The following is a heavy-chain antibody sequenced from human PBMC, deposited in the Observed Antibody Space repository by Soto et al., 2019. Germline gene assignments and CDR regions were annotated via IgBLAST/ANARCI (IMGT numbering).Heavy chain of an antibody. J-gene: IGHJ3*02. D-gene: IGHD6-13*01. CDR3: ARDPDAIAAAFDI. CDR2: ISSSSSYI. CDR1: GFTFSSYA. Sequence: GGSLRLSCAASGFTFSSYAMSWVRQAPGKGLEWVSSISSSSSYIYYADSVKGRFTISRDNAKNSLYLQMNSLRAEDTAVYYCARDPDAIAAAFDIWGQGTMVTVSS. V-gene: IGHV3-21*01.